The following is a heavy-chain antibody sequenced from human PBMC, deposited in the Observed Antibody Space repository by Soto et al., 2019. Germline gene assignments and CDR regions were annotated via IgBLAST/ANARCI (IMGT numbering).Heavy chain of an antibody. CDR1: GGSISTGDYY. D-gene: IGHD3-22*01. V-gene: IGHV4-30-4*01. J-gene: IGHJ4*02. CDR3: ARIYDSSGYLDLSYFDS. CDR2: IYYSGST. Sequence: PSETLSLTCTVSGGSISTGDYYWSWIRQPPGKGLEWIAYIYYSGSTYYNPSLKSRVAMSVDTSKNQFSLKLTSVTAADTAVYYCARIYDSSGYLDLSYFDSWGQGTLVTVSS.